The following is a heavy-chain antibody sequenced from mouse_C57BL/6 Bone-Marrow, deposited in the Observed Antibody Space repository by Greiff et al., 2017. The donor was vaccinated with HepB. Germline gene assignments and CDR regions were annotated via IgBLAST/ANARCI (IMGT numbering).Heavy chain of an antibody. CDR1: GFNIKDDY. J-gene: IGHJ3*01. CDR3: TTCLLAY. V-gene: IGHV14-4*01. CDR2: IDPENGDT. D-gene: IGHD2-10*01. Sequence: VQLQQSVAELVRPGASVKLSCTASGFNIKDDYMHWVKQRPEQGLEWIGWIDPENGDTEYASKFQGKATITADTSSNTAYLQLSSLTSEDTAVYYCTTCLLAYWGQGTLVTVSA.